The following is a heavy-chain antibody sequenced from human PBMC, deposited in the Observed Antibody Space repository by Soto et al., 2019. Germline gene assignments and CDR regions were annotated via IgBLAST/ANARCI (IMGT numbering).Heavy chain of an antibody. Sequence: PGGSLRGSCAASGFTLSTYWMHWVRQAPGKGLEWVSRINSDGSSTTFADSVKGRFTISRDNARNTLHLQMNSLRAEDTAVYYCARHIAVGGVFYIGTDIWG. CDR2: INSDGSST. J-gene: IGHJ6*02. CDR1: GFTLSTYW. D-gene: IGHD6-19*01. CDR3: ARHIAVGGVFYIGTDI. V-gene: IGHV3-74*03.